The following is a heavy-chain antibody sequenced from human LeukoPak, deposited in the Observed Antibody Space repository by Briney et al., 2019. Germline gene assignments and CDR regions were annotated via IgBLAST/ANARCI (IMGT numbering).Heavy chain of an antibody. CDR3: AKGGESGSYSHFDY. CDR1: GFTFSSYA. J-gene: IGHJ4*02. V-gene: IGHV3-23*01. Sequence: GGSLRLSCAASGFTFSSYAMSWVRQAPGKGLEWVSAISGSGGSTYYADSVKGRFTISRDNSKYTLYLQMNSLRAEDTAVYYCAKGGESGSYSHFDYWGQGTLVTVSS. CDR2: ISGSGGST. D-gene: IGHD1-26*01.